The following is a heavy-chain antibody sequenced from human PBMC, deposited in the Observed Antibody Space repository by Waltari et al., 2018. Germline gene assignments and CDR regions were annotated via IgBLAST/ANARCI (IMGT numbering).Heavy chain of an antibody. CDR2: INPNSGGT. CDR1: GYTFTGYY. D-gene: IGHD6-13*01. V-gene: IGHV1-2*02. Sequence: QVQLVQSGAEVKKPGASVKVSCKASGYTFTGYYMHWVRQAPGQGLEWLGWINPNSGGTNYAQKFQGRVTITADESTSTAYMELSSLRSEDTAVYYCARGEQQLVGPFYFDYWGQGTLVTVSS. CDR3: ARGEQQLVGPFYFDY. J-gene: IGHJ4*02.